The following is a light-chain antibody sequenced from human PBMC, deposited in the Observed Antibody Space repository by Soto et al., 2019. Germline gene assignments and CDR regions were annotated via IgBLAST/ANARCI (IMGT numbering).Light chain of an antibody. CDR2: DVS. CDR1: QSVSSS. J-gene: IGKJ4*01. Sequence: EIVLTQSPATLSLSPGERATLSCRASQSVSSSLAWYQQKPGQTPRLLIYDVSNRATGIPARFSGSGSGTDFTLTVSSLEPEDFAVYYSQQRSNWPLTFGGGTKVEIK. CDR3: QQRSNWPLT. V-gene: IGKV3-11*01.